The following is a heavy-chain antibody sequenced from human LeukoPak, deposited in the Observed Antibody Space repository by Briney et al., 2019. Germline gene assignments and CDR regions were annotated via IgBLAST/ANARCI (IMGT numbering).Heavy chain of an antibody. CDR2: ISSSSSFI. CDR1: GFTFSRYS. CDR3: ARDQPLGSCSTISCPHLDY. D-gene: IGHD2-2*01. Sequence: GGSPRLSCAASGFTFSRYSMNWVRQAPGKRLEWVSSISSSSSFIYYADSVKGRFTISRDNAKNSLYLQMNSLRAEDTAVYYCARDQPLGSCSTISCPHLDYWGQGTLVTVSS. J-gene: IGHJ4*02. V-gene: IGHV3-21*01.